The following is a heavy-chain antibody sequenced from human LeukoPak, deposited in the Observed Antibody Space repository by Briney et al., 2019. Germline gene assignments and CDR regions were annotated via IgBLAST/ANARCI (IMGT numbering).Heavy chain of an antibody. J-gene: IGHJ4*02. CDR1: GGSISSSSYY. V-gene: IGHV4-39*07. CDR2: INHSGST. Sequence: PSETLSLTCTVSGGSISSSSYYWSWIRQPPGKGLEWIGEINHSGSTNYNPSLKSRVTISVDTSKNQFSLKLSSVTAADTAVYYCARRNRYGSGRDLGYWGQGTLVTVSS. CDR3: ARRNRYGSGRDLGY. D-gene: IGHD3-10*01.